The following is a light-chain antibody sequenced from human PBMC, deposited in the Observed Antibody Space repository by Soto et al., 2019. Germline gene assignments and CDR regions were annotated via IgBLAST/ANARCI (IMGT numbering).Light chain of an antibody. Sequence: DIVMNPSPLSLPVTPGEPASMSCRSTPSLLNSNGYNYLDWYLQKPGQSPQLLIYSASHLESGVPSRFSASGSGTEFSLTINSLQADDFATYYCQQYHIYSWTFGQGTKVDIK. J-gene: IGKJ1*01. CDR2: SAS. CDR3: QQYHIYSWT. V-gene: IGKV2-28*01. CDR1: PSLLNSNGYNY.